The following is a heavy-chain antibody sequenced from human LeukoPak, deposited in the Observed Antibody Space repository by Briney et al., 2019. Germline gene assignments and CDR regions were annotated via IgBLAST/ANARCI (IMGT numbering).Heavy chain of an antibody. CDR1: GGSISSSSYY. D-gene: IGHD6-19*01. CDR3: ARHRVRQWLVRYYFDY. CDR2: IYYSGST. V-gene: IGHV4-39*01. J-gene: IGHJ4*02. Sequence: PSETLSLTCTIPGGSISSSSYYWGWIRQPPGKGLEGIGSIYYSGSTYYNPSLKRRVTISVRTSKNQFSLKLSSVTAADTAVYYCARHRVRQWLVRYYFDYWGQGTLVTVSS.